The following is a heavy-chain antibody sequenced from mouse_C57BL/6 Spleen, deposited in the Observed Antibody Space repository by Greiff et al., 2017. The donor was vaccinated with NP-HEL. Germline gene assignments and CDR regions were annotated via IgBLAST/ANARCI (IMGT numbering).Heavy chain of an antibody. V-gene: IGHV1-82*01. CDR3: ARGYGSSFYWYFDV. J-gene: IGHJ1*03. CDR2: IYPGDGDT. D-gene: IGHD1-1*01. Sequence: VQRVESGPELVKPGASVKISCKASGYAFSSSWMNWVKQRPGKGLEWIGRIYPGDGDTNYNGKFKGKATLTADKSSSTAYMQLSSLTSEDSAVYFCARGYGSSFYWYFDVWGTGTTVTVSS. CDR1: GYAFSSSW.